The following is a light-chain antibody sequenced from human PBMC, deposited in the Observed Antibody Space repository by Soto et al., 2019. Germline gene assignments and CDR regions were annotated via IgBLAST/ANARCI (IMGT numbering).Light chain of an antibody. CDR3: QYLNGVPTIT. J-gene: IGKJ5*01. V-gene: IGKV1-9*01. CDR1: QDVSDF. CDR2: GGY. Sequence: DIHLTQSPSILSASVGDRVTLTCRVSQDVSDFLAWYQHAPGKAPNLLIYGGYTLQSGVPSRFSGGGSGTEFSLTITGLQPEDSATYYCQYLNGVPTITFGQGTRLEIK.